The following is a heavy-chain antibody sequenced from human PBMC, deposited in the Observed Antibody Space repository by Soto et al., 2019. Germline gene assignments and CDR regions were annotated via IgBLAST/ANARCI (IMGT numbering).Heavy chain of an antibody. V-gene: IGHV4-59*02. CDR2: IYYNGST. D-gene: IGHD2-21*01. CDR3: ARSDCGGDCYLFDY. J-gene: IGHJ4*02. Sequence: SATLSLTCTVSGGSVSNYYWSWIRQPPGKGLEWIGYIYYNGSTNYNPSLKSRFTISVDTSKNQFSLKLSSVTAADTAVYYCARSDCGGDCYLFDYWGQGTLVTVSS. CDR1: GGSVSNYY.